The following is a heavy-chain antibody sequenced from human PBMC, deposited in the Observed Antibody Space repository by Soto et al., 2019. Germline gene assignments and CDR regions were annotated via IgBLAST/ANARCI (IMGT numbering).Heavy chain of an antibody. CDR2: ISNNGGTT. Sequence: TGGSLRLSCSASGFTFNSYAMHWVRQAPGKGLQYVSGISNNGGTTYYADSVTGRFTISRDNSKNTLYLQMSSLRVEDTAVYYCAKDRTSKTRAFDYWGQGNLVTVS. CDR3: AKDRTSKTRAFDY. CDR1: GFTFNSYA. J-gene: IGHJ4*02. V-gene: IGHV3-64D*08.